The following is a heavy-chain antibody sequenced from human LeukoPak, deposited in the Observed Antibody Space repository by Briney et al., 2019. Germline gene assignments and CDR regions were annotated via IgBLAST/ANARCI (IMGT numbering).Heavy chain of an antibody. J-gene: IGHJ5*02. D-gene: IGHD3-10*01. CDR1: GVSISSGGHY. V-gene: IGHV4-31*03. CDR3: ATSYYGWGSYQPVWFDP. CDR2: IYYSGTS. Sequence: SQTLSLTCTVSGVSISSGGHYWSWVRQHPERGREWIGCIYYSGTSYYNPSLVSRTTISLETPKNQFSLKLTSVTGADTAVYYCATSYYGWGSYQPVWFDPWGQGTLVTVSS.